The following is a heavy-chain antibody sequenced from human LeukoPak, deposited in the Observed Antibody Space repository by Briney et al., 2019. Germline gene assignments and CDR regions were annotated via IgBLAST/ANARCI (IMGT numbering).Heavy chain of an antibody. J-gene: IGHJ4*02. D-gene: IGHD2-2*03. Sequence: PSQTLSLTCTVSGGSISSGSYYWSWIRQPAGKGLERIGRIYTSGSTNYNPSLKSRVTISVDTSKNQFSLKLSSVTAADTAVYYCARVGYCSSSSCLGTYFDYWGPGTLVTVSS. V-gene: IGHV4-61*02. CDR2: IYTSGST. CDR3: ARVGYCSSSSCLGTYFDY. CDR1: GGSISSGSYY.